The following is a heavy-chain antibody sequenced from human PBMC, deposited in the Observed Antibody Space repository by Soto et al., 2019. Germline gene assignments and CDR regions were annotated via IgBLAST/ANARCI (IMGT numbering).Heavy chain of an antibody. CDR3: ARTYSSSWYQDY. V-gene: IGHV4-59*08. J-gene: IGHJ4*02. CDR2: IYYSGST. CDR1: GGSISSYY. D-gene: IGHD6-13*01. Sequence: SETLSLTCTVSGGSISSYYWSWIRQPPGKGLEWIGYIYYSGSTNYNPSLKSRVTISVDTSKNQFSLKLSSVTAADTAVYYCARTYSSSWYQDYWGQGTLVTVSS.